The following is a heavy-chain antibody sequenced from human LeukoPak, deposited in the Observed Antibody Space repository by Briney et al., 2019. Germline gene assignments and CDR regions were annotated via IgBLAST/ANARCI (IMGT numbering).Heavy chain of an antibody. CDR1: GFTFSSYS. V-gene: IGHV3-48*01. Sequence: TGGSLRLSCAASGFTFSSYSMNWVRQAPGKGLEWVSYISSSSSTKYYADSVKGRFTISRDNAKNSLYLQMNSLRAEDSALYYCARGGRGSAAVVAPRSFDIWGQGTMVTVSS. CDR3: ARGGRGSAAVVAPRSFDI. D-gene: IGHD3-22*01. CDR2: ISSSSSTK. J-gene: IGHJ3*02.